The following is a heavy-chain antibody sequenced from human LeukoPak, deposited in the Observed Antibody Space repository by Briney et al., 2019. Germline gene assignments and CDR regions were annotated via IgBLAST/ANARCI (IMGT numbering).Heavy chain of an antibody. CDR1: GFSFRTYG. Sequence: PGGSLRLSCAASGFSFRTYGMHWVRQAPGKGLDWVAFIQYDGSNKYYSDSVKGRFTISRDNSKNTLYLQMNSLRAEDTAVYYCAGNDYGAFDIWGQGTMVTVSS. CDR2: IQYDGSNK. CDR3: AGNDYGAFDI. D-gene: IGHD4-17*01. J-gene: IGHJ3*02. V-gene: IGHV3-30*02.